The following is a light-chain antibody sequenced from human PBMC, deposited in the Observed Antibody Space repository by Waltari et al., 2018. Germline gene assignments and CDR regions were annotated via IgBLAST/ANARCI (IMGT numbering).Light chain of an antibody. V-gene: IGLV2-23*01. CDR3: CSYASGSTII. J-gene: IGLJ2*01. Sequence: QSALTQPAYVSGSPGQSITISSTGTSTDVGRYHLVPWFQRHPGKAPDLLIYEGTKRPSGVSNRFSGSKSGNTASLTISGLQAEDEADYYCCSYASGSTIIFGGGTKLTVL. CDR2: EGT. CDR1: STDVGRYHL.